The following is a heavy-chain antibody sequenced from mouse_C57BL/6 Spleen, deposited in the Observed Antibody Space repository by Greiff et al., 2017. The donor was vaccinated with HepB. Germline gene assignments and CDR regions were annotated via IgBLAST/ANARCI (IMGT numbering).Heavy chain of an antibody. CDR1: GFTFSDYG. J-gene: IGHJ4*01. V-gene: IGHV5-17*01. Sequence: EVKLMESGGGLVKPGGSLKLSCAASGFTFSDYGMHWVRQAPEQGLEWVAYISSGSSTIYYADTVKGRFTISRNNAKNTLFLQMTSLRSEDTAMYYCARLLYAMDYWGQGTSVTVSS. CDR2: ISSGSSTI. CDR3: ARLLYAMDY.